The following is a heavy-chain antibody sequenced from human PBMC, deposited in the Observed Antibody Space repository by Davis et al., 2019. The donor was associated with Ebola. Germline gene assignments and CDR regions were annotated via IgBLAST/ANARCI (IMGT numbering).Heavy chain of an antibody. CDR3: ANLLLGYCSSTSCYDAFDI. CDR2: ISGSGGST. Sequence: GESLKISCAASGFTFSDYTMNWVRQAPGKGLEWVSVISGSGGSTYYADSVKGRFTISRDNSKNTLYLQMNSLRAEDTAVYYCANLLLGYCSSTSCYDAFDIWGQGTMVTVSS. D-gene: IGHD2-2*01. V-gene: IGHV3-23*01. J-gene: IGHJ3*02. CDR1: GFTFSDYT.